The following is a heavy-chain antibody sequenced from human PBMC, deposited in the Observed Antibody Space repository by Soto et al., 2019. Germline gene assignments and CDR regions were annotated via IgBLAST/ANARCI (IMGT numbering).Heavy chain of an antibody. CDR2: INHSGST. V-gene: IGHV4-34*01. Sequence: SETLSLTCAVYGGSFSGYYWSWIRQPPGKGLEWIGEINHSGSTNYNPSLKSRVTISVDTSKNQFSLKLSSVTAADTAVYYCASTAPCRGGSCLSWYYGMEVWGQATTVTVS. CDR1: GGSFSGYY. D-gene: IGHD2-15*01. CDR3: ASTAPCRGGSCLSWYYGMEV. J-gene: IGHJ6*02.